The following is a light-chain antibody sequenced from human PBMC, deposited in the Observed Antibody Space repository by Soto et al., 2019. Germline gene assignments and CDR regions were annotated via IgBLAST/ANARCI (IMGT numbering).Light chain of an antibody. CDR2: DAS. CDR3: QQPNDWPLT. V-gene: IGKV3-11*01. Sequence: EIVLTQSPATLSLSPGERATLSCWASQSVGRSLAWYQQKPGQAPRLLINDASNRATGIPARFGGSGSGTDFTLTISSLEPEDSAVYYCQQPNDWPLTFGGGTKVEIK. J-gene: IGKJ4*01. CDR1: QSVGRS.